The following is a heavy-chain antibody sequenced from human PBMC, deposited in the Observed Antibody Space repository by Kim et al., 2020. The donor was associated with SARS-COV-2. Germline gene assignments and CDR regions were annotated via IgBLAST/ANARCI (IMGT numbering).Heavy chain of an antibody. V-gene: IGHV3-33*01. CDR3: ARDGTTQTLDY. Sequence: KYYADSVKGRFTISRDNSKNTLYLQMNSLGAEDTAVYYCARDGTTQTLDYWGQGTLVTVSS. J-gene: IGHJ4*02. D-gene: IGHD4-17*01. CDR2: K.